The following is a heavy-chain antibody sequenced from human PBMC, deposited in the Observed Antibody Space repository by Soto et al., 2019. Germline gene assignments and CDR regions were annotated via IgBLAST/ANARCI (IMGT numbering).Heavy chain of an antibody. V-gene: IGHV1-46*01. J-gene: IGHJ4*02. CDR2: INPASGST. CDR1: GYTFTHYY. D-gene: IGHD6-13*01. CDR3: SRDLAAGDH. Sequence: QVQLVQSGAEVKKPGASVKLSCRTSGYTFTHYYIHWVRQAPGQGLEWLAIINPASGSTNYAQDFQGRLNLTMYTSTTTVYMELSGLRSEDTAIFYCSRDLAAGDHWGQGTLVTVSS.